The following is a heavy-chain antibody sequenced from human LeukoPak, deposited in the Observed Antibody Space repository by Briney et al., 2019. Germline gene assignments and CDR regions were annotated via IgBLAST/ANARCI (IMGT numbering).Heavy chain of an antibody. V-gene: IGHV3-33*01. J-gene: IGHJ4*02. CDR1: GFTFSSYG. D-gene: IGHD2/OR15-2a*01. CDR3: AREGPRGNSQFDY. Sequence: PGGSVRLYCSAYGFTFSSYGMHWVRQAPGKGLEWVALIWYDGSNKYYADSVKGRFTISRDNSKNTLYLQRNSLRAEDTAVYYCAREGPRGNSQFDYWGQGTLVTVSS. CDR2: IWYDGSNK.